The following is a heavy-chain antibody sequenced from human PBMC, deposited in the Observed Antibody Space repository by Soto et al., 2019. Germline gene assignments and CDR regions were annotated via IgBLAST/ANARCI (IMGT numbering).Heavy chain of an antibody. J-gene: IGHJ4*02. CDR1: GFTFSNAW. CDR2: IKSKIQGGTT. Sequence: EVQLVESGGGLVKPGGSLRLSCAASGFTFSNAWMSWVRQAPGKGLEWVGRIKSKIQGGTTDYAAPVKGRFTISRDDSKNMVYLQVNSLKTEDTAVYYCITDLIIGAPPGIDYWGQGTLVTVSS. D-gene: IGHD3-3*01. CDR3: ITDLIIGAPPGIDY. V-gene: IGHV3-15*01.